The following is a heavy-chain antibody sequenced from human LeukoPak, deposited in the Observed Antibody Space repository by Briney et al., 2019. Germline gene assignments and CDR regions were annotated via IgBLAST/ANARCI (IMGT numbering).Heavy chain of an antibody. CDR1: GGTFSSYA. Sequence: SVKVSCKASGGTFSSYAISWVRQAPGQGLEWMGGIIPIFGTANYAQKFQGRVTMTEDTSTDTAYMELSSLRSEDTAVYYCATKRWLQLKGAAYYYYYMDVWGKGTTVTVSS. CDR2: IIPIFGTA. J-gene: IGHJ6*03. V-gene: IGHV1-69*06. CDR3: ATKRWLQLKGAAYYYYYMDV. D-gene: IGHD5-24*01.